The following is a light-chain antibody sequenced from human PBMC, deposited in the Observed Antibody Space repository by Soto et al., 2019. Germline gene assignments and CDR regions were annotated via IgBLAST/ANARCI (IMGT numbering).Light chain of an antibody. CDR1: SSNIGSNT. CDR3: AAWDDSLNGLV. CDR2: TNN. V-gene: IGLV1-44*01. J-gene: IGLJ2*01. Sequence: QPVLTQPPSASGTPGRRVTFSCSGSSSNIGSNTVNWYQQLPGTAPKLLIYTNNQRPSGVPDRFSGSKSGTSASLAISGLQSEDESDYYCAAWDDSLNGLVFGGGTKLTVL.